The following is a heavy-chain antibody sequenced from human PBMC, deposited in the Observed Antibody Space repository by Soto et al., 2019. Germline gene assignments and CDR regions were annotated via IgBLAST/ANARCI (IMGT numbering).Heavy chain of an antibody. CDR3: ARGKYYGSGSYRWFDP. CDR1: GGTFSSYA. Sequence: QVQLVQSGAEVRKPGSSVKVSCKASGGTFSSYAISWVRQAPGQGLEWMGGIIPIFGTANYAQKFQGRVTITADESTSTAYMELSSLRSEVTAVYYCARGKYYGSGSYRWFDPWGQGTLVTVSS. D-gene: IGHD3-10*01. V-gene: IGHV1-69*12. CDR2: IIPIFGTA. J-gene: IGHJ5*02.